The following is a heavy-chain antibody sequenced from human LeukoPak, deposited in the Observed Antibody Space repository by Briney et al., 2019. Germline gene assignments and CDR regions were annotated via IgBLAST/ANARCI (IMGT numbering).Heavy chain of an antibody. CDR3: ARQDFYGSGSYYMDG. Sequence: SETLSLTCTVSGASITDTSHFWAWIRQPPGKGLEWIGRVYYSGTTSYNPFLQSRVSLSVDTSKKQFSLRLSSVTAADTAVYYCARQDFYGSGSYYMDGWGKGTTVTVSS. CDR1: GASITDTSHF. D-gene: IGHD3-10*01. V-gene: IGHV4-39*01. CDR2: VYYSGTT. J-gene: IGHJ6*03.